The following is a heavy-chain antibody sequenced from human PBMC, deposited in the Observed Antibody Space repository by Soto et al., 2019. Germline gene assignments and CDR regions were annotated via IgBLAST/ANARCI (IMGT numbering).Heavy chain of an antibody. CDR2: INHSGST. CDR3: ARFAPSRYDSNWFDP. CDR1: GGSFSGYY. J-gene: IGHJ5*02. V-gene: IGHV4-34*01. Sequence: PSETLSLTCAVYGGSFSGYYWSWIRQPPGKGLEWIGEINHSGSTNYNPSLKSRVTISVDTSKNQFSLKLSSVTAADTAVYYCARFAPSRYDSNWFDPWGQGTLVTVSS. D-gene: IGHD5-12*01.